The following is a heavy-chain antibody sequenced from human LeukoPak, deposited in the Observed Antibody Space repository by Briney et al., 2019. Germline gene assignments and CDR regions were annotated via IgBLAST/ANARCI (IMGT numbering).Heavy chain of an antibody. D-gene: IGHD4-17*01. CDR2: IYSGGST. CDR1: GFTVNSNS. CDR3: ATYGDYDC. Sequence: GGSLRLSCAASGFTVNSNSMNWVRQAPGKGLEWVSVIYSGGSTYYADSVKGRFTISRDNPKNTLYLQMNSLRAEDTAVYYCATYGDYDCWGQGTLVTVSS. V-gene: IGHV3-66*01. J-gene: IGHJ4*02.